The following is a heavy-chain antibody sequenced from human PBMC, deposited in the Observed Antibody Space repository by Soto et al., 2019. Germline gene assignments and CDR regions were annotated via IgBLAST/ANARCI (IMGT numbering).Heavy chain of an antibody. CDR3: AKDLYYYDSSGSLDV. CDR1: GFTFSSYA. Sequence: PGRSLRLSCAASGFTFSSYAMSWVRQAPGKGLEWVSAISGSGGSTYYADSVKGRFTISRDNSKNTLYLQMNSLRAEDTAVYYCAKDLYYYDSSGSLDVWGQGTTVTVSS. J-gene: IGHJ6*02. D-gene: IGHD3-22*01. CDR2: ISGSGGST. V-gene: IGHV3-23*01.